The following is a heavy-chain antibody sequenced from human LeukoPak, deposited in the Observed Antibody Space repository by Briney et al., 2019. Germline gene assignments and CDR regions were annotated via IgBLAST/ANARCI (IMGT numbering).Heavy chain of an antibody. D-gene: IGHD2-2*03. V-gene: IGHV1-69*06. CDR1: GGTFGSYA. J-gene: IGHJ5*02. CDR3: ARVFGYCSSTSCYGGSWFDP. CDR2: IIPIFGTA. Sequence: SVKVSCKASGGTFGSYAISWVRQAPGQGLEWMGGIIPIFGTANYAQKFQGRVTITADKSTSTAYMELSSLRSEDTAVYYCARVFGYCSSTSCYGGSWFDPWGQGTLVTVSS.